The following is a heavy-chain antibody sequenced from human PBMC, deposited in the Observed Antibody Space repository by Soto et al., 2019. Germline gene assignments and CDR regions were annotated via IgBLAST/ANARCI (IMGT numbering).Heavy chain of an antibody. J-gene: IGHJ6*02. CDR2: IIPIFGTA. CDR1: GGTFSSYA. V-gene: IGHV1-69*13. CDR3: AREVRATVTTHYYYYGMGV. Sequence: SVKVSCKASGGTFSSYAISWVRQAPGQGLEWMGGIIPIFGTANYAQKFQGRVTITADESTSTAYMELSSLRSEDTAVYYCAREVRATVTTHYYYYGMGVWGQGTTVTVSS. D-gene: IGHD4-17*01.